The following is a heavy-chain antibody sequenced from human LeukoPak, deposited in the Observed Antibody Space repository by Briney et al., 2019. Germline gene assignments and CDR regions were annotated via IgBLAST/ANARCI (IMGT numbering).Heavy chain of an antibody. D-gene: IGHD2-2*01. J-gene: IGHJ5*02. Sequence: GGSLRLSCAASGFTFSSYAMSWVRQAPGKGLEWVSAISGSGGSTYYADSVKGRFTISRDNSKNTLYLQMNSLRAEDTAVYYCGYCSSTSCYSRIRFDPWGQGTLVTVSS. CDR2: ISGSGGST. CDR1: GFTFSSYA. CDR3: GYCSSTSCYSRIRFDP. V-gene: IGHV3-23*01.